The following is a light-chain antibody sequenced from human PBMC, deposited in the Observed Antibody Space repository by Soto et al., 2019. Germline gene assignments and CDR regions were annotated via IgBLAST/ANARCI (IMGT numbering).Light chain of an antibody. J-gene: IGLJ1*01. CDR3: SSYTSSSKV. Sequence: QSALTQPASVSGSPGQSITISCTGTSSDVGGYNYVSWYQQHPGKAPKLMIYEVSNRPSGVSNRFSGSKSGNTASLTISGLQAEDEADYYCSSYTSSSKVFGTGTKRTVL. V-gene: IGLV2-14*01. CDR2: EVS. CDR1: SSDVGGYNY.